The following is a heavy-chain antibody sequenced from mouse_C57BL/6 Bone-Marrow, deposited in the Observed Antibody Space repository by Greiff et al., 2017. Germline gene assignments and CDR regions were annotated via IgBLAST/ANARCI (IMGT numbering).Heavy chain of an antibody. CDR1: GFNIKDDY. CDR3: TTADYCGSSSGY. D-gene: IGHD1-1*01. CDR2: IDPENGDT. V-gene: IGHV14-4*01. J-gene: IGHJ2*01. Sequence: VHVKQSGAELVRPGASVKLSCTASGFNIKDDYMHWVKQRPEQGLEWIGWIDPENGDTEYASQFQGKATITADTSSNTAYLQLSGLTSEDTAVYYCTTADYCGSSSGYWGQGTTLTVSA.